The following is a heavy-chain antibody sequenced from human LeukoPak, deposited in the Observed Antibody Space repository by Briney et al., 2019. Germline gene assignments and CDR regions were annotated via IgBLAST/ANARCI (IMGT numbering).Heavy chain of an antibody. D-gene: IGHD2-2*01. CDR3: AVGNCPTTSCYPGVAFDI. CDR2: IFYIGST. V-gene: IGHV4-59*08. Sequence: PSETLSLTCTVSGGSISSYYWSWIRQSPGKGLEWIGYIFYIGSTNYTPSLKSRVTTSVDTSKNQFSPKLTSATAADTAVYYCAVGNCPTTSCYPGVAFDIWGQGTMVTVSS. CDR1: GGSISSYY. J-gene: IGHJ3*02.